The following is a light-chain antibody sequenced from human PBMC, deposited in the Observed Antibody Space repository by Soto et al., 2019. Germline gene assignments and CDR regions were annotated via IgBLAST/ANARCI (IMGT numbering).Light chain of an antibody. CDR3: AAWDATLDGYV. Sequence: QSVLTQPPSASGTPGQRVTISCSTSSSNLGDNTVNWYQHVPGTAPKLLIYSYGQRPSGVPDRFSGSRSGTSASLAISGLQSEDEADYYCAAWDATLDGYVFGTGTKVTVL. CDR1: SSNLGDNT. CDR2: SYG. J-gene: IGLJ1*01. V-gene: IGLV1-44*01.